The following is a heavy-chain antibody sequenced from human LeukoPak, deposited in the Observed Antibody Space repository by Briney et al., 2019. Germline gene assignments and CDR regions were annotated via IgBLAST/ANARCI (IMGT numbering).Heavy chain of an antibody. D-gene: IGHD6-19*01. CDR1: GFTFSSYG. CDR2: ITRNGNTI. V-gene: IGHV3-23*01. J-gene: IGHJ4*02. CDR3: AKDLEASYSGWYFDY. Sequence: GGSLRLSCAASGFTFSSYGMSWVRQAPGKGLEWVSSITRNGNTIYYADSVKGRYTISRDNAKNTLSLQMNSLGAEDTAVYYCAKDLEASYSGWYFDYWGRGTLVTVSS.